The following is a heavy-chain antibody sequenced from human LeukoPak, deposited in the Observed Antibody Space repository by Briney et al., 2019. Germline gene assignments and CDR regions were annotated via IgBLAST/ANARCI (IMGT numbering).Heavy chain of an antibody. CDR3: VRDRGWYHFDL. J-gene: IGHJ4*02. V-gene: IGHV3-7*01. D-gene: IGHD3-10*01. Sequence: QAGGSLRLSCAASGFTFSSYWMTWVRQAPGKGLEWVANIKQDGSEAYYVDSVKGRFTISRDNTKNSLFLQLNSLRAEDTAVYYCVRDRGWYHFDLWGQGTLVTVSS. CDR2: IKQDGSEA. CDR1: GFTFSSYW.